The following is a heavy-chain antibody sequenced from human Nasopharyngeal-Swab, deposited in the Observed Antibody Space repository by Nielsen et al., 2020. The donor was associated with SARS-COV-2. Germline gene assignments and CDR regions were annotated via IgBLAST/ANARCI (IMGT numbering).Heavy chain of an antibody. J-gene: IGHJ4*01. CDR2: ISAYNGNT. V-gene: IGHV1-18*01. Sequence: WVRQAPGQGLEWMGWISAYNGNTNYAQKLQGRVTMTTDTSTSTAYMELRSLRSDDTAVYYCARDLRYSYGTEPFDYWGRGTLVTVSS. D-gene: IGHD5-18*01. CDR3: ARDLRYSYGTEPFDY.